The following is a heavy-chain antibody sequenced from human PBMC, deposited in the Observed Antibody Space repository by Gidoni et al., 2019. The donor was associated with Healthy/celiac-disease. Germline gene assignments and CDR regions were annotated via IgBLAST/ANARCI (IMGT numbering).Heavy chain of an antibody. CDR2: IIPSFGTA. J-gene: IGHJ5*02. Sequence: QVQLVQSGAEVKKPGSSVKVSCKASGGTFSSYALSWVRQAPGQGLEWMGGIIPSFGTANYAQKFQGRVTITADESTSTAYMELSSLRSEDTAVYYCARGGYYYDSSGYYGVWFDPWGQGTLVTVSS. D-gene: IGHD3-22*01. CDR1: GGTFSSYA. CDR3: ARGGYYYDSSGYYGVWFDP. V-gene: IGHV1-69*01.